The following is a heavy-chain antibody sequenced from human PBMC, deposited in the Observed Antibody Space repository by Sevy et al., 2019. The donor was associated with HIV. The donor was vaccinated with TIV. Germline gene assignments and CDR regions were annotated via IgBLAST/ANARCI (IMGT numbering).Heavy chain of an antibody. Sequence: GGSLRLSCAASGFTFNFYGMHWVHQAPGKGLEWVALISYEGNLKYYADSAKDRFTISRDNSKNTLYLQMNSLRPEDTAVYYCVKAPNDYDNSGWAGLEVWGQGTTVTVSS. CDR1: GFTFNFYG. J-gene: IGHJ6*02. D-gene: IGHD3-22*01. CDR3: VKAPNDYDNSGWAGLEV. V-gene: IGHV3-30*18. CDR2: ISYEGNLK.